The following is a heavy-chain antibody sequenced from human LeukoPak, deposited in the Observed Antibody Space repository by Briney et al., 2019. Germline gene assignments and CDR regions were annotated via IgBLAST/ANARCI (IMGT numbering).Heavy chain of an antibody. CDR2: ISGSGGST. D-gene: IGHD3-10*01. J-gene: IGHJ5*02. V-gene: IGHV3-23*01. CDR1: GFTFSSYA. CDR3: ARDARLLWFGESAARFDP. Sequence: GGSLRLSCAASGFTFSSYAMSWVRQVPGKGLEWVSAISGSGGSTYYADSVKGRFTISRDNSKNTLYLQMNSPRAEDTAVYYCARDARLLWFGESAARFDPWGQGTLVTVSS.